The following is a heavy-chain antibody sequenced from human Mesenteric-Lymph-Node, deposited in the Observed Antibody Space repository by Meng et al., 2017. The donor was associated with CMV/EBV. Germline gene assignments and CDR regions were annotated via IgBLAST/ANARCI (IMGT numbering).Heavy chain of an antibody. D-gene: IGHD1-7*01. CDR1: GGSFSGYY. Sequence: SETLSLTCAVYGGSFSGYYWSWIRQPPGKGLEWIGEINHSGSTNYNPSLKSRVTISVDTSKNQFSLKLSSVTAADTAVYYCARDPISWNYGVYYYYGMDVWDQGTTVTVSS. V-gene: IGHV4-34*01. J-gene: IGHJ6*02. CDR3: ARDPISWNYGVYYYYGMDV. CDR2: INHSGST.